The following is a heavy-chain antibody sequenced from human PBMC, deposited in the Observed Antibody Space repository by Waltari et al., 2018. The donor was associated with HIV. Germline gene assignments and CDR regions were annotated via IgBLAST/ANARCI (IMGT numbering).Heavy chain of an antibody. Sequence: EVQLEESGGGLVQPGRSLRLSCAALGFPFDDYALHWVRQAPGEGLEWVSGISWNSGSIGYADSVKGRFTISRDNAKNSLYLQMNSLRAEDTALYYCAKDLAPYGSHGWSLDYWGQGTLVTVSS. CDR3: AKDLAPYGSHGWSLDY. CDR1: GFPFDDYA. CDR2: ISWNSGSI. D-gene: IGHD6-19*01. J-gene: IGHJ4*02. V-gene: IGHV3-9*01.